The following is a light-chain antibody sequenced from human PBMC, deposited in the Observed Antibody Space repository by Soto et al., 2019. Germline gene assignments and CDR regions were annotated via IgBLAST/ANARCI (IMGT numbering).Light chain of an antibody. CDR3: QQYSTYSYT. Sequence: DIQLTQSPSSLSASVGDRVTITCRASQGINTYLGWYQQKPGKAPKRLIYAASTLQSGVPSRFSGSGSGTEFTLTISSLQPEDFATYYCQQYSTYSYTFGQGTRLDIK. CDR1: QGINTY. J-gene: IGKJ5*01. CDR2: AAS. V-gene: IGKV1-9*01.